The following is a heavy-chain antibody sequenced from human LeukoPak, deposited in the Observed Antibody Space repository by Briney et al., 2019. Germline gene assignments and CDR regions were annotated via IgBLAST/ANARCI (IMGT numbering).Heavy chain of an antibody. V-gene: IGHV3-11*01. D-gene: IGHD2-8*01. CDR1: GFSFSDSY. J-gene: IGHJ4*01. CDR3: STDPRLLIY. CDR2: ISGSGHDI. Sequence: PGGSLTLSCVVSGFSFSDSYMTWIRQTPGKGLESLAYISGSGHDIYYTDSVKGRFTISRDNAKDSLYLQMNGLRPEDTALYYCSTDPRLLIYWGHGTLVTVSS.